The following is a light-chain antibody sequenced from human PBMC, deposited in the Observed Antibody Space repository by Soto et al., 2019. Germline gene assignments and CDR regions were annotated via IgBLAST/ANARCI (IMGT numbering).Light chain of an antibody. CDR3: QQSYNTPRA. CDR1: QSISIY. J-gene: IGKJ2*01. V-gene: IGKV1-39*01. CDR2: AAS. Sequence: DIQMTQSPSSLSASIGDRVTITCRASQSISIYLNWYQQKPGKAPKVLIYAASSLQSGVPSRFSGSGSGTDFTLTISSLQPVDSATYYCQQSYNTPRAFGQGTKLEIK.